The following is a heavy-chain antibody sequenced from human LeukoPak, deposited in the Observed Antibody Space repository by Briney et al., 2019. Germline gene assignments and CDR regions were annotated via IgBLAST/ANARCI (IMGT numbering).Heavy chain of an antibody. D-gene: IGHD2-8*01. CDR2: IWIDGSGV. V-gene: IGHV3-33*06. CDR1: GFPFSRYG. CDR3: AKALNGKKGPYFAY. J-gene: IGHJ4*02. Sequence: PGRSLRLSYAASGFPFSRYGVHWVRQAPGKGLEWVAVIWIDGSGVYYADCVQGRFTISRDNSENTLYLQMDNLRAEDTAVYYCAKALNGKKGPYFAYWGKETPVTVS.